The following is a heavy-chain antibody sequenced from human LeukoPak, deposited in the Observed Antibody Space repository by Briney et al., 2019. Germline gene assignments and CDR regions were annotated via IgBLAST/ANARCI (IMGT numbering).Heavy chain of an antibody. CDR1: GYTFTSYD. J-gene: IGHJ4*02. CDR2: MNPNSGNT. D-gene: IGHD2-15*01. Sequence: ASVKVSCKASGYTFTSYDINWVRQATGQGLEWMGWMNPNSGNTGYAQKFQGRVTITRNTSISTAYMELSSLRSEDTAVYYCARSRSRGYCSGGSCYSVGYWGQGTLVTVSS. CDR3: ARSRSRGYCSGGSCYSVGY. V-gene: IGHV1-8*03.